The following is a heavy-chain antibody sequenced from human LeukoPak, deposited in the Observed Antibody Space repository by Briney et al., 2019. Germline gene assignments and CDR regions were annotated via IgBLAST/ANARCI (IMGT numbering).Heavy chain of an antibody. D-gene: IGHD2-15*01. CDR1: GFTFSTYG. J-gene: IGHJ4*02. V-gene: IGHV3-30*18. Sequence: PGGSLSLSCAASGFTFSTYGMHWVRQAPGKGPEWVAVISYDGSNKYYAESVKGRFTISRDNSKNTLYLQMNSLRAEDTAVYYCAKDEGHCTGGSCYRQDYWGQGTLVTVSS. CDR3: AKDEGHCTGGSCYRQDY. CDR2: ISYDGSNK.